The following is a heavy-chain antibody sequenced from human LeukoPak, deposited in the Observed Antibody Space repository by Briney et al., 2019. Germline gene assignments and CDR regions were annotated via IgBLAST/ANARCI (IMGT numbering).Heavy chain of an antibody. CDR2: ISYDGSNK. V-gene: IGHV3-30*03. CDR3: ATDHGFHYGAYFDY. CDR1: GFTLNSFG. Sequence: TGRSLRLSCAASGFTLNSFGMHWVRQAPGKGLEWVAVISYDGSNKYSADSVKGRFTISRDNSKNTLYLQMNSLRPEDTAVYYCATDHGFHYGAYFDYWGQGTLVTVSS. J-gene: IGHJ4*02. D-gene: IGHD4-17*01.